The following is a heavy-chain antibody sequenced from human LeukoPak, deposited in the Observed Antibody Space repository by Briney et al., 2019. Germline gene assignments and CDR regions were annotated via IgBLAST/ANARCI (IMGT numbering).Heavy chain of an antibody. J-gene: IGHJ5*02. V-gene: IGHV4-59*01. D-gene: IGHD6-13*01. CDR3: AREAYSSSWYPNWFDP. CDR1: GGSISSYY. Sequence: PSETLSLTCTVSGGSISSYYWSWIRQPPGKGLEWIAYIYYSGSTNYNPSLKSRVTISVDTSKNQFSLKLSSVTAADTAVYYCAREAYSSSWYPNWFDPWGQGTLVTVSS. CDR2: IYYSGST.